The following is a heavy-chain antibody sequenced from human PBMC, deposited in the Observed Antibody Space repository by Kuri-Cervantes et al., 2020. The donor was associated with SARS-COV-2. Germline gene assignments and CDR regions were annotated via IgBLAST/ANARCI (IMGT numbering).Heavy chain of an antibody. V-gene: IGHV1-46*03. J-gene: IGHJ6*03. CDR3: AGSPAVVHTYYYYYMDV. Sequence: ASVKVSCKASGYTFTTSDINWVRQATGQGLEWMGIINPSGGSTSYAQKFQGRVTMTRDTSTSTVYMELSSLRSEDTAVYYCAGSPAVVHTYYYYYMDVWGKGTTVTVSS. D-gene: IGHD4-23*01. CDR2: INPSGGST. CDR1: GYTFTTSD.